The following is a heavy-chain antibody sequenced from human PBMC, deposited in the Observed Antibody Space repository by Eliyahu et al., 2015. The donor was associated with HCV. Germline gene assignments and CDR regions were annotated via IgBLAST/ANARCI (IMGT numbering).Heavy chain of an antibody. CDR2: INSDGSST. V-gene: IGHV3-74*01. D-gene: IGHD4-17*01. CDR3: AVHPGLKHRDYGDYDY. Sequence: EVQLVESGGGLVQPGGSLRLSCAASGFTFSSYWMHWVRQAPGKGLVWVSRINSDGSSTSYADSVKGRFTISRDNAKNTLYLQMNSLRAEDTAVYYCAVHPGLKHRDYGDYDYWGQGTLVTVSS. J-gene: IGHJ4*02. CDR1: GFTFSSYW.